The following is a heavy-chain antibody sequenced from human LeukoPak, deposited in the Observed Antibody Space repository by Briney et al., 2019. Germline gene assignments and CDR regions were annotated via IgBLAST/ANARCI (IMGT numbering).Heavy chain of an antibody. V-gene: IGHV4-59*01. CDR3: ARSAVPAIYYFDY. CDR1: GGSISSYY. CDR2: IYYSGST. J-gene: IGHJ4*02. D-gene: IGHD2-2*01. Sequence: PSETLSLTCTVSGGSISSYYWSWIRQPPGKGLEWIGYIYYSGSTNYNPSLKSRVTISVDTSKNQFSLKLSSVTAADTAVYYCARSAVPAIYYFDYWGQGTLVTVSS.